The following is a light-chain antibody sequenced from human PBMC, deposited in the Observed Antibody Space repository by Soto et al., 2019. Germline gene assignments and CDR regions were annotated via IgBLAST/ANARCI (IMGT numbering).Light chain of an antibody. Sequence: EIVMTQSPATLPVSPGERATLSCRASQSVSSNLAWYQQKPGQAPRLLIHGASTRATGVPARFSGSGSGTEFTLTISSLQSEDSAVYYCQQYNNWRTFGQGTKVEIK. V-gene: IGKV3-15*01. J-gene: IGKJ1*01. CDR1: QSVSSN. CDR2: GAS. CDR3: QQYNNWRT.